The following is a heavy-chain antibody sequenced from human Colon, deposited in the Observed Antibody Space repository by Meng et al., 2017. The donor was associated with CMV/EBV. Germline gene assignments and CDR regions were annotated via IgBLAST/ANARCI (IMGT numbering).Heavy chain of an antibody. CDR3: AMVRGVHFDY. Sequence: VSCKASGYSFASYGLTWVRQAPGQGLEWMGWISAYNGNTLFAQKFQGRVSMTTDTSTSTAYMDLRSLRSDDTAVYYCAMVRGVHFDYWGQGTLVTVSS. J-gene: IGHJ4*02. V-gene: IGHV1-18*01. D-gene: IGHD3-10*01. CDR2: ISAYNGNT. CDR1: GYSFASYG.